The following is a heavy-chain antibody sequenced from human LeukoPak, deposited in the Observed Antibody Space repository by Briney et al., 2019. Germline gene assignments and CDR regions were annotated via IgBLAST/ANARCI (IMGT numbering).Heavy chain of an antibody. J-gene: IGHJ6*02. CDR1: GGTFSSYA. CDR2: IIPILGIA. Sequence: ASVEVSCKASGGTFSSYAISWVRQAPGQGLEWMGRIIPILGIANYAQKFQGRVTITADKSTSTAYMELSSLRSEDTAVYYCARDYYDSSGYSYGMDVWGQGTTITVSS. V-gene: IGHV1-69*04. CDR3: ARDYYDSSGYSYGMDV. D-gene: IGHD3-22*01.